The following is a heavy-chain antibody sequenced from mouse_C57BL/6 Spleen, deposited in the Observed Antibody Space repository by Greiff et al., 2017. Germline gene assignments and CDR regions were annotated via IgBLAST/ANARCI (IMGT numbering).Heavy chain of an antibody. CDR2: IRNKANGYTT. D-gene: IGHD2-12*01. CDR3: ARSGSNDFYYFDY. J-gene: IGHJ2*01. Sequence: EVKLVESGGGLVQPGGSLSLSCAASGFTFTDYYMSWVRQPPGKALEWLGFIRNKANGYTTEYSASVKGRFTISRDNSQSILYLQMNALRAEDSATYYCARSGSNDFYYFDYWGQGTTLTVSS. CDR1: GFTFTDYY. V-gene: IGHV7-3*01.